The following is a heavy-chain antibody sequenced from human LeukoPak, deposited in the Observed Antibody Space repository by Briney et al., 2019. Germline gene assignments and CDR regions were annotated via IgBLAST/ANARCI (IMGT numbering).Heavy chain of an antibody. V-gene: IGHV4-30-4*08. CDR2: IYYSGST. CDR3: ARAPGFFGVVTLAFDI. J-gene: IGHJ3*02. CDR1: GGSISSGDYY. D-gene: IGHD3-3*01. Sequence: PSETLSLTCTVSGGSISSGDYYWSWIRQPPGKGLEWIGYIYYSGSTYYNPSLKSRVTVSVDTSKNQFSLKLSSVTAADTAVYYCARAPGFFGVVTLAFDIWGQGTMVTVSS.